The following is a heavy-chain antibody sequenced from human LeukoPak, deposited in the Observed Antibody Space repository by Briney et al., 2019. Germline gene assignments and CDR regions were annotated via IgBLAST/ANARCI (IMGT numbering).Heavy chain of an antibody. Sequence: PGRSLRLSCAASGFTFSSYWMHWVRRAPGKGLVWVSRINSDGSSTSYADSVKGRFTISRDNAKNTLYLQMNSLRAEDTAVYYCARDSSRSWHQDWGQGTLVTVSS. J-gene: IGHJ4*02. CDR3: ARDSSRSWHQD. V-gene: IGHV3-74*01. CDR1: GFTFSSYW. CDR2: INSDGSST. D-gene: IGHD6-13*01.